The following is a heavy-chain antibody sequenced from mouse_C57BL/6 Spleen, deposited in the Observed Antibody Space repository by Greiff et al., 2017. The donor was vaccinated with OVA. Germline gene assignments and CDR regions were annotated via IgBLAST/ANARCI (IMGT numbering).Heavy chain of an antibody. CDR3: ARGPITSVFDY. D-gene: IGHD1-1*01. Sequence: QVQLQQSGAELVRPGASVKLSCKASGYTFTDYYINWVKQRPGQGLEWIARIYPGSGNTYYNEKFKGKATLTAEKSSSTAYMQLSSLTSEDSAVYFCARGPITSVFDYWGQGTTLTVSS. V-gene: IGHV1-76*01. CDR1: GYTFTDYY. CDR2: IYPGSGNT. J-gene: IGHJ2*01.